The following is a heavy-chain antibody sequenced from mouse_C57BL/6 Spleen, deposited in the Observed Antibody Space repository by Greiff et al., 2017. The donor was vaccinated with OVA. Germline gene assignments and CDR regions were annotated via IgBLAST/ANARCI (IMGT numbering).Heavy chain of an antibody. J-gene: IGHJ2*01. V-gene: IGHV1-31*01. CDR1: GYSFTGYY. D-gene: IGHD1-2*01. CDR3: ARSPITKGYYFDY. Sequence: EVKLVESGPELVKPGASVKISCKASGYSFTGYYMHWVKQSHGNILDWIGYIYPYNGVSSYNQKFKGKATLTVDKSSSTAYMELRSLTSEDSAVYYCARSPITKGYYFDYWGQGTTLTVSS. CDR2: IYPYNGVS.